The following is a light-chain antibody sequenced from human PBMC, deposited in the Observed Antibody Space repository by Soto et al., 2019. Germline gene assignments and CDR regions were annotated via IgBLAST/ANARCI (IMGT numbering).Light chain of an antibody. J-gene: IGKJ2*01. CDR2: GAS. CDR3: QQYDNWPPYT. Sequence: EIVMTQSPATLSVSPGERATPSCRASQSIRNNLIWYQQKSGQAPRLLIYGASTRATGIPARFSGSGSGTEFTLTISSLQSEDFAVYYCQQYDNWPPYTFGQGTKVDIK. V-gene: IGKV3-15*01. CDR1: QSIRNN.